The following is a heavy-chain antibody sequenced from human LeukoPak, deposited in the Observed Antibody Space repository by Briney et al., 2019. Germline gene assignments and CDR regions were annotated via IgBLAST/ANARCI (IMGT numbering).Heavy chain of an antibody. Sequence: GGSLRLSCAASGFAFNNYAMSWVRQAPGKGLEWVSDISGSRGSTYYADSVKGRFTISRDNSKNTLYLQMNSLRAEDTAVYYCAKNRAGSGWDSAVWGQGTLVTVSS. D-gene: IGHD6-19*01. J-gene: IGHJ4*02. CDR3: AKNRAGSGWDSAV. CDR1: GFAFNNYA. V-gene: IGHV3-23*01. CDR2: ISGSRGST.